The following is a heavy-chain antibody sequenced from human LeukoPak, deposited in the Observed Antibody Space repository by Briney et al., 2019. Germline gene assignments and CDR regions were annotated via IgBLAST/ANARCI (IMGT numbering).Heavy chain of an antibody. CDR1: GYTFTNYD. CDR3: ARMYYYDSGGSNWFDP. D-gene: IGHD3-10*01. J-gene: IGHJ5*02. Sequence: ASVKVSCKASGYTFTNYDINWVRQATRQGLEWMGWMNPNSGNTGYAQKFQGRVTMTTNTSIKTAYMELSSLRSEDTAVYYCARMYYYDSGGSNWFDPWGQGTLVTVSS. CDR2: MNPNSGNT. V-gene: IGHV1-8*01.